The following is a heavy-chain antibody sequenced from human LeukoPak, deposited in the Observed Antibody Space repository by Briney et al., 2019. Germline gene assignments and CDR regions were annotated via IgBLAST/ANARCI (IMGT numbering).Heavy chain of an antibody. CDR2: ISGSGGST. CDR3: AKWSQYRSGWDDY. V-gene: IGHV3-23*01. J-gene: IGHJ4*02. D-gene: IGHD6-19*01. Sequence: GGSLRLSCAASGFTFSSYAMSWVRQAPGKGLEWVSGISGSGGSTYYADSVKGRFTISRDNSKNTLYLQMNSLRAEDTAVYYCAKWSQYRSGWDDYWGQGTLVTVSS. CDR1: GFTFSSYA.